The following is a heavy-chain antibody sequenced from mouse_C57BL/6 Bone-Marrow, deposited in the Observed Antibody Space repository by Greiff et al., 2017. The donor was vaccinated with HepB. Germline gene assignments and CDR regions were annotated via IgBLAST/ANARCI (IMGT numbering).Heavy chain of an antibody. CDR1: GYSITSGYY. V-gene: IGHV3-6*01. CDR3: ARARGGPFDY. CDR2: ISYDGSN. J-gene: IGHJ2*01. Sequence: EVKLVESGPGLVKPSQSLSLTCSVTGYSITSGYYWNWIRQFPGNKLEWMGYISYDGSNNYNPSLKNRISITRDTSKNQFFLKLNSVTTEDTATYYCARARGGPFDYWGQGTTLTVSS.